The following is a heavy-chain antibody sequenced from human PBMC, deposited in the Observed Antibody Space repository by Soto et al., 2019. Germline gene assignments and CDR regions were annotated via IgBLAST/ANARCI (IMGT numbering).Heavy chain of an antibody. CDR2: ISWNGGGM. D-gene: IGHD3-3*01. V-gene: IGHV3-9*01. CDR1: GFTFDDYA. Sequence: EEQLVESGGGLVQPGRSLRLSYAASGFTFDDYALHWVRQYPGKGLEWVSGISWNGGGMGYADSVKGRFTISRDNAKNFLYLQMNSLGTEDTAFYFCVKDTTSGTIFGVDSGAMDVWGRGTTVTVSS. CDR3: VKDTTSGTIFGVDSGAMDV. J-gene: IGHJ6*02.